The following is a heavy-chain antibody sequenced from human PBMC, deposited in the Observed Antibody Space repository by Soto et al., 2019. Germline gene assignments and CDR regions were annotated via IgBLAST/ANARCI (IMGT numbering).Heavy chain of an antibody. CDR3: ARGRLXRDGYNYGQYYYYGMDV. D-gene: IGHD5-12*01. V-gene: IGHV4-61*01. CDR2: IYYSGST. CDR1: GGSVSSGSYY. Sequence: SETLSLTCTVSGGSVSSGSYYWSWIRQPPGKGLEWIGYIYYSGSTNYNPSLKSRVTISVDTSKNQFSLKLSSVTAADTAVYYCARGRLXRDGYNYGQYYYYGMDVWGQGTTVTVSS. J-gene: IGHJ6*02.